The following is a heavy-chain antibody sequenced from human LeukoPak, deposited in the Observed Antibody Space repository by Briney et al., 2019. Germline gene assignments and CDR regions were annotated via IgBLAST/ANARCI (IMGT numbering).Heavy chain of an antibody. V-gene: IGHV4-39*07. D-gene: IGHD2-15*01. Sequence: PSETLSLTCTVSGASISSSSYSWAWIRQPPGKGLEWIGSMFYSGGTFYNPSLKSRVTISVDTSKNQFSLKLSSVTAADTAVYYCAREIVVVVAARPHYYYYGMDVWGQGTTVTVSS. J-gene: IGHJ6*02. CDR2: MFYSGGT. CDR3: AREIVVVVAARPHYYYYGMDV. CDR1: GASISSSSYS.